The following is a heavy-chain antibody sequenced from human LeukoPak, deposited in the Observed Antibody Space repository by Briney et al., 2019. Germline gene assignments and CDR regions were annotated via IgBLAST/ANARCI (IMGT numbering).Heavy chain of an antibody. V-gene: IGHV3-48*03. D-gene: IGHD2-15*01. CDR2: ISGGGTTI. CDR1: GFTFSSCE. J-gene: IGHJ6*03. Sequence: GGSLRLSCAASGFTFSSCEMNWVRQAPGKGLEWVSYISGGGTTIYYADSVKGRFTISRDNAKNSLYLQMNSLRAEDTAVYYCARGVVAAYRYYYYYHMDVWGKGTTVTVSS. CDR3: ARGVVAAYRYYYYYHMDV.